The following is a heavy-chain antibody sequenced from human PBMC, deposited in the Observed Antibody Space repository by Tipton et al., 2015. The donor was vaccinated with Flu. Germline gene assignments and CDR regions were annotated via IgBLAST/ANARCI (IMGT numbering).Heavy chain of an antibody. CDR3: ARALNSGREYTFDI. CDR2: IYHSGST. Sequence: TLSLTCTVSGGSISSSSHYWGWIRQPPGKGLEWIGSIYHSGSTYYNPSLKSRVTISVDTSKNQFSLKLGSVTAGDTAVYYCARALNSGREYTFDIWGRGTVVTVSS. D-gene: IGHD1-26*01. V-gene: IGHV4-39*07. J-gene: IGHJ3*02. CDR1: GGSISSSSHY.